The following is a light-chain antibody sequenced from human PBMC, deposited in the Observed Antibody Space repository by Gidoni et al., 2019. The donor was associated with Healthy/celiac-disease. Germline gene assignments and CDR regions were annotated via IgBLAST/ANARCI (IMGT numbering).Light chain of an antibody. CDR2: DAS. V-gene: IGKV3-11*01. CDR3: QQRSNWPPFT. Sequence: ELVLTQSPATLSLSPGERATLSCRASQSVSSYLAWYQQKPGQAPRLLIYDASNRATVLPARFSGSGSGTDFTLTISSLEPEDFAVYYCQQRSNWPPFTFGGGTKVEIK. J-gene: IGKJ4*01. CDR1: QSVSSY.